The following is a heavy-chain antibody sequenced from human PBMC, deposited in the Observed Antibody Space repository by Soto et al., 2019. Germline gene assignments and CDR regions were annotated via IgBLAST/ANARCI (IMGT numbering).Heavy chain of an antibody. CDR1: GASINRNNW. CDR3: ARSITFDWLFFDY. V-gene: IGHV4-4*02. J-gene: IGHJ4*02. CDR2: IYHSGST. D-gene: IGHD3-9*01. Sequence: SETLSLTCTVSGASINRNNWWSWVRQAPGKGLEWIGEIYHSGSTNYNPSLKSRVTISVDKSKNQFSLKLSSVTAADTTVYYCARSITFDWLFFDYWGQGTLVTVSS.